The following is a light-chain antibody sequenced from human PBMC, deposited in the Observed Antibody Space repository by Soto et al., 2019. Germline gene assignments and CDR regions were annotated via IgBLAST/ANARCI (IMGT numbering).Light chain of an antibody. CDR2: SAS. CDR3: QKYNSAPWT. V-gene: IGKV1-27*01. Sequence: DIQMTQSPSSLSASVGDRVTITCRASQGISNYLAWYQQKSGKVPKLLIYSASTLQSEVPSRFSGSGSGTDFTLTISSLQPEDVATDYCQKYNSAPWTFGQGTKVEMK. CDR1: QGISNY. J-gene: IGKJ1*01.